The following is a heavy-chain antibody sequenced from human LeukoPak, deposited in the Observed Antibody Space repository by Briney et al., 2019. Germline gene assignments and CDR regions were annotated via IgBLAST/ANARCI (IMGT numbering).Heavy chain of an antibody. J-gene: IGHJ5*02. D-gene: IGHD4-17*01. V-gene: IGHV3-7*01. CDR2: INQDGSGQ. CDR1: GFTFSTYS. Sequence: PGGSLRLSCAASGFTFSTYSMNWVRQAPGKGLEWVANINQDGSGQYYVDSVKGRFTISRDNAKNSLYLQMNSLRAEDTAVYYCARTTVTTGRTNWFDPWGQGTLVTVSS. CDR3: ARTTVTTGRTNWFDP.